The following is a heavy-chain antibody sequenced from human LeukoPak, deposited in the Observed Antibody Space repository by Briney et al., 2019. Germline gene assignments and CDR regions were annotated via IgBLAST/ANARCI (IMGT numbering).Heavy chain of an antibody. Sequence: SETLSLTCAVYGGSFSGYYWSWIRQPPGKGLEWIGEINHSGSTNYNPSLKSRVTISVDTSKNQFSLKLSSVTAADTAVYYCARDAVAGTNYYYYMDVWGKGTTVTISS. CDR2: INHSGST. V-gene: IGHV4-34*01. CDR3: ARDAVAGTNYYYYMDV. CDR1: GGSFSGYY. D-gene: IGHD6-19*01. J-gene: IGHJ6*03.